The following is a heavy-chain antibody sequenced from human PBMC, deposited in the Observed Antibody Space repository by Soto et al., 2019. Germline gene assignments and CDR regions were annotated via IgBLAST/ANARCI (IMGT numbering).Heavy chain of an antibody. CDR1: GGTFSSYT. Sequence: QVQLVQSGAEVKKPGSSVKVSCKASGGTFSSYTISWVRQAPGQGLEWMGRIIPILGIANYAQKFQGRVTFTADKSTTTAYMEPSSLRSEDTAVYYCAREWGYCSGGSCYSVRFDPWGQGTLVTVSS. J-gene: IGHJ5*02. V-gene: IGHV1-69*08. D-gene: IGHD2-15*01. CDR2: IIPILGIA. CDR3: AREWGYCSGGSCYSVRFDP.